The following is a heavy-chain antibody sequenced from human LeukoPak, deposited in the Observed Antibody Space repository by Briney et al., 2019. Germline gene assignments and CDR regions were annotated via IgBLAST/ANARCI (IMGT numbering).Heavy chain of an antibody. CDR2: INPNSGGT. CDR3: AREPERRYCSSTSCPAFDI. V-gene: IGHV1-2*02. J-gene: IGHJ3*02. CDR1: GYTFTGYY. D-gene: IGHD2-2*01. Sequence: GASVKVSCKASGYTFTGYYIYWVRQAPGQGLEWMGWINPNSGGTNYAQKFQGRVTMTRDTSISTAYMELSRLRSDDTAVYYCAREPERRYCSSTSCPAFDIWGQGTMVTVSS.